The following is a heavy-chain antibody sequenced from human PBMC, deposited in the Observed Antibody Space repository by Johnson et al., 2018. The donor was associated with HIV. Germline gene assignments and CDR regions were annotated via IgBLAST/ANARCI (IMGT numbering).Heavy chain of an antibody. V-gene: IGHV3-30*03. Sequence: QMLLVESGGGVVQPGRSLRLSCAASGFTFSNYGMHWVRQAPGKGLEWVAVILYRGSNKYYADSVKGRFTISRDNSKNTLYLQMNSLRAEDTAVYHCAREGAWEVRPGAFDIWGQGTMVTVSS. CDR1: GFTFSNYG. D-gene: IGHD1-26*01. CDR3: AREGAWEVRPGAFDI. J-gene: IGHJ3*02. CDR2: ILYRGSNK.